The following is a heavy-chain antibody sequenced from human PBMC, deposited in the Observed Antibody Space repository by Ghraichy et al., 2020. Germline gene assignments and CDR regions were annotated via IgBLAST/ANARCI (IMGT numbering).Heavy chain of an antibody. V-gene: IGHV3-11*01. CDR1: GFIFSDYY. CDR2: ISSSGNTI. Sequence: GGSLRLSCAASGFIFSDYYMSWIRQAPGKGLEWLSYISSSGNTIYYADSVKGRFTISRDNAKNSLYLQMNSLRAEDTAVYYCVRGEDNGYFEGDYWGQGTLVTVSS. CDR3: VRGEDNGYFEGDY. J-gene: IGHJ4*02. D-gene: IGHD3-9*01.